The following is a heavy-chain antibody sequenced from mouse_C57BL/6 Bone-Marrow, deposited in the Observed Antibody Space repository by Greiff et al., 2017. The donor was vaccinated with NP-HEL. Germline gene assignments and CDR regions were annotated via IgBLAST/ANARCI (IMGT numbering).Heavy chain of an antibody. D-gene: IGHD1-1*01. Sequence: VQLQQPGAELVKPGASVKLSCKASGYTFTSYWMHWVKQRPGQGLEWIGMIHPNSGSTNYNEKFKSKATLTVDKSSSTAYMQLSSLTSEDSAVYYCEGLYYYGSSYWYFDVWGTGTTVTVSS. J-gene: IGHJ1*03. CDR2: IHPNSGST. V-gene: IGHV1-64*01. CDR3: EGLYYYGSSYWYFDV. CDR1: GYTFTSYW.